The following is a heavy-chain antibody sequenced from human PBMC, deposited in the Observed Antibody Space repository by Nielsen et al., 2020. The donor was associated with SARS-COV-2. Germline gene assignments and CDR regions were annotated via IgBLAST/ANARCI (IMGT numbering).Heavy chain of an antibody. D-gene: IGHD1-26*01. V-gene: IGHV3-48*01. CDR3: ARAQSGSYYDAFDI. Sequence: GESLKISCAASGFTFSSYSMNWVRQAPGKGLEWVSYISSSSSTIYYADSVKGRFTISRDNAKNTLYLQMNSLRAEDTAVYYCARAQSGSYYDAFDIWGQGTMVTVSS. J-gene: IGHJ3*02. CDR1: GFTFSSYS. CDR2: ISSSSSTI.